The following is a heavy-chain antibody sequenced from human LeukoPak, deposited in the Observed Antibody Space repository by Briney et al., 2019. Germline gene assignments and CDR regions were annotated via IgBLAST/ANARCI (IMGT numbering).Heavy chain of an antibody. CDR1: GVSIRSHY. D-gene: IGHD7-27*01. V-gene: IGHV4-59*11. CDR3: ARDGEGDEGWDY. Sequence: SETLSLTCTVSGVSIRSHYWIWIRQPPGKGLEWIGHISYSGSTIYNPSLKSRVTILPDTSKNQFSLRLSSVPAADTAVYYCARDGEGDEGWDYWGQGTLVTVSS. CDR2: ISYSGST. J-gene: IGHJ4*02.